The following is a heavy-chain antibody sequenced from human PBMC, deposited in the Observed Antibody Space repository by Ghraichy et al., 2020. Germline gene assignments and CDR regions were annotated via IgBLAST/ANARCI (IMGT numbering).Heavy chain of an antibody. V-gene: IGHV4-59*01. CDR1: GGSISSYY. CDR3: ARIQLPGLRGGDWFDP. J-gene: IGHJ5*02. CDR2: IYYSGST. Sequence: SETLSLTCTVSGGSISSYYWSWIRQPPGKGLEWIGYIYYSGSTNYNPSLKSRVTISVDTSKNQFSLKLSSVTAADTAVYYCARIQLPGLRGGDWFDPWGQGTLVTVSS. D-gene: IGHD5-18*01.